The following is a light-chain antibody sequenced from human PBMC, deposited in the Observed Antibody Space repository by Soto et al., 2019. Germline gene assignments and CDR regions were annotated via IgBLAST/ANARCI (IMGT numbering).Light chain of an antibody. CDR2: AAS. CDR1: QSVSSN. J-gene: IGKJ5*01. CDR3: QQYNNGPPIT. V-gene: IGKV3-15*01. Sequence: IVMTQSPPTLSVSPGESATLSCRASQSVSSNLAWYRQKPGQVPRLLIYAASIRATGIPARFSGSGSGTEFTLTITTLQSEDIAIYYCQQYNNGPPITFGQGTRLEIK.